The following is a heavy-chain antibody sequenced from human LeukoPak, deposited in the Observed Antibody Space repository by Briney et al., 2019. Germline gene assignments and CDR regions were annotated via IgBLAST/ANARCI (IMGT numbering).Heavy chain of an antibody. CDR2: ISGSGGST. CDR3: AKGTERGDYGGNSGGYYFDY. CDR1: GFTFSSYA. J-gene: IGHJ4*02. V-gene: IGHV3-23*01. Sequence: PGGSLRLSCAASGFTFSSYAMSWVHQAPGKGLEWVSAISGSGGSTYYADSVKGRFTISRDNSKNTLYLQMNSLRAEDTAVYYCAKGTERGDYGGNSGGYYFDYWGQGTLVTVSS. D-gene: IGHD4-23*01.